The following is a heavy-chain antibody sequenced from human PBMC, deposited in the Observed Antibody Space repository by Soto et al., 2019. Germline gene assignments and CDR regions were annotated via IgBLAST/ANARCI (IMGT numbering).Heavy chain of an antibody. Sequence: QVQLQESGPGLVKPSQTLSLTCTVSGGSISSGGYYWSWIRQHPGKGLEWIGYIYYSGSTYYNQSLKSRVTISVDTSKNQFSLKLSSVTAADTAVYYCAGRLLRVVPDLLAFDYWGQGTLVTVSS. D-gene: IGHD2-15*01. V-gene: IGHV4-31*03. CDR2: IYYSGST. CDR3: AGRLLRVVPDLLAFDY. J-gene: IGHJ4*02. CDR1: GGSISSGGYY.